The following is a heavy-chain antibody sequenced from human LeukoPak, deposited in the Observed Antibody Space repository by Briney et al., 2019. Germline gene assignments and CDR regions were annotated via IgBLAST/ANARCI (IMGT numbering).Heavy chain of an antibody. D-gene: IGHD3-3*01. Sequence: SETLSLTCAVYGGSFSGYDWSWIRQPPGKGLEWVGESNHSGSPNYNPSLKSRVTIPVDTSKNQFSLKLSSVTAADTAVYYCARGLGYDFWSGYYFWFDPWGQGTLVTVSS. CDR1: GGSFSGYD. J-gene: IGHJ5*02. CDR3: ARGLGYDFWSGYYFWFDP. CDR2: SNHSGSP. V-gene: IGHV4-34*01.